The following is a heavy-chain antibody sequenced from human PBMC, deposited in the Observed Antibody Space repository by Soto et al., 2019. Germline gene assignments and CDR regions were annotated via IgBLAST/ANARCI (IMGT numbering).Heavy chain of an antibody. CDR2: ISSSSSTI. CDR1: GFTFSSYS. V-gene: IGHV3-48*02. D-gene: IGHD2-15*01. Sequence: EVQLVESGGGLVQPGGSLRLSRAASGFTFSSYSMNWVRQAPGKGLEWVSYISSSSSTIYYADSVKGRFTISRDNAKNSLYLQMNSLRDEDTAVYYCARGGDCSGGSCYSVIYYYYGMDVWGQGTTVTVSS. J-gene: IGHJ6*02. CDR3: ARGGDCSGGSCYSVIYYYYGMDV.